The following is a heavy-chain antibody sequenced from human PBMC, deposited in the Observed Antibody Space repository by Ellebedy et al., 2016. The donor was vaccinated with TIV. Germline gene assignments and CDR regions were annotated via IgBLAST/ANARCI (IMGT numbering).Heavy chain of an antibody. D-gene: IGHD2-2*01. CDR3: ARDYVPAAAMGGDAFDI. J-gene: IGHJ3*02. CDR2: IYYSGST. V-gene: IGHV4-30-4*08. CDR1: GGSISSGGYY. Sequence: SETLSLXXTVSGGSISSGGYYWSWIRQPPGKGLEWIGYIYYSGSTYYNPSLKSRVTISVDTSKNQFSLKLSSVTAADTAVYYCARDYVPAAAMGGDAFDIWGQGTMVTVSS.